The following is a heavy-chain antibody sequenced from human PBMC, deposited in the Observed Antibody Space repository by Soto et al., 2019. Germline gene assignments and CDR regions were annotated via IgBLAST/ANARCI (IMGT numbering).Heavy chain of an antibody. CDR3: ARDADYGGSRGGMDV. Sequence: QVRLEESGPGLVKPSETLSLICSVSGGSVNNANYFWNWIRHHPENGVEWIGYIYYSGSTRYNPSFKTRATLAIDTTKDQSSLRLNSVTVADTAVYFCARDADYGGSRGGMDVWGRGTTVTVSS. CDR1: GGSVNNANYF. CDR2: IYYSGST. D-gene: IGHD4-17*01. V-gene: IGHV4-31*03. J-gene: IGHJ6*02.